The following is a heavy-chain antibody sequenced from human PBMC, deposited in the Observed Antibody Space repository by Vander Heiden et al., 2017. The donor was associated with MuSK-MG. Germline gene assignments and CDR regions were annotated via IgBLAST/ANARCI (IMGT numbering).Heavy chain of an antibody. CDR2: INGSGSNT. J-gene: IGHJ4*02. CDR3: AKDTGATTTNYFES. Sequence: EVPLLESGGGLVQPGGSLRLSCGASGFTFSTYAMGWVRQAPGKGLEWVSSINGSGSNTYDADSVKGRFTISRDNSKNTLYLQIHSLRAEDTAVYYCAKDTGATTTNYFESWGQGTLVTVSS. D-gene: IGHD4-17*01. CDR1: GFTFSTYA. V-gene: IGHV3-23*01.